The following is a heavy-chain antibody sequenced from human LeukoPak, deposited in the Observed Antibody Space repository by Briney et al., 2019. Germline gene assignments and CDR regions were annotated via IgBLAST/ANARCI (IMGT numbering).Heavy chain of an antibody. V-gene: IGHV1-18*04. CDR2: ISAYNGNT. J-gene: IGHJ6*04. CDR3: ARGAAGYYKRYYYGMDV. CDR1: GYTFTSYG. D-gene: IGHD3-9*01. Sequence: ASVKVSCKASGYTFTSYGISWVRHAPGQGLEWMGWISAYNGNTNYAQKLQGRVTMTTDTSTSTAYMELRSLRSDDTAVYYCARGAAGYYKRYYYGMDVWGKGTTVTVSS.